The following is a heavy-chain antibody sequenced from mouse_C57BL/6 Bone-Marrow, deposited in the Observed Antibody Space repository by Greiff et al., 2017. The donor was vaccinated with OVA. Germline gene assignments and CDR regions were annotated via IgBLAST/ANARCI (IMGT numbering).Heavy chain of an antibody. CDR3: TSPFLRAY. CDR1: GYTFTDYE. V-gene: IGHV1-15*01. CDR2: IDPETGGT. J-gene: IGHJ3*01. Sequence: QVQLQQSGAELVRPGASVTLSCKASGYTFTDYEMHWVKQTPVHGLEWIGAIDPETGGTAYNQKFKGKAILTADKSSSTAYMELRSLTSEDSAVYYCTSPFLRAYWGQGTLVTVSA.